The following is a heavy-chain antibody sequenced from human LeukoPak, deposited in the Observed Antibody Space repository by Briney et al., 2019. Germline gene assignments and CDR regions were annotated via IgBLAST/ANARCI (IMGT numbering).Heavy chain of an antibody. J-gene: IGHJ4*02. D-gene: IGHD6-25*01. Sequence: GGSLRLSCVASGFTFSSYWMHWVRQVPGRGLVWVSRINSDETSTTYADSVKGRFTISRDNAKNTLYLQMNSLRAEDTAVYYCARVAYGSAWYIDYWGQGTLVTVSP. CDR3: ARVAYGSAWYIDY. V-gene: IGHV3-74*01. CDR1: GFTFSSYW. CDR2: INSDETST.